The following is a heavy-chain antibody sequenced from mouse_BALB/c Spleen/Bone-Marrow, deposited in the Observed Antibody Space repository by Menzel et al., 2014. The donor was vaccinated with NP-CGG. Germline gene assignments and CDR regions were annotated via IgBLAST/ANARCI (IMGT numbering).Heavy chain of an antibody. CDR1: EFDFSRYW. J-gene: IGHJ2*01. D-gene: IGHD1-1*01. V-gene: IGHV4-1*02. Sequence: EVMLVESGGGLVQPGGSLKLSCAASEFDFSRYWMSWVRQAPGKGLEWIGEINPDSRTINYSPSLKDKFIISRDNAKNTLYLRLNKVRSEDTALYYCARPDYYGYLNYWGQGTTLTVSS. CDR2: INPDSRTI. CDR3: ARPDYYGYLNY.